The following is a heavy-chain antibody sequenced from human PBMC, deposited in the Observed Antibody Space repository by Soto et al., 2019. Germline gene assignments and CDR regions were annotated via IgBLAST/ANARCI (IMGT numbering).Heavy chain of an antibody. D-gene: IGHD2-2*01. CDR1: GYTFTNYG. CDR3: ARSGYCSSTSCPLKYYYYGMDV. V-gene: IGHV1-18*01. CDR2: ISTYNGNT. J-gene: IGHJ6*02. Sequence: ASVKVSCKASGYTFTNYGIIWVRQAPGQGLEWMGWISTYNGNTNFAQKLQGRVTMTTDTSASTAYMELRSLRSGDTAVYYCARSGYCSSTSCPLKYYYYGMDVWGQGTTVTVSS.